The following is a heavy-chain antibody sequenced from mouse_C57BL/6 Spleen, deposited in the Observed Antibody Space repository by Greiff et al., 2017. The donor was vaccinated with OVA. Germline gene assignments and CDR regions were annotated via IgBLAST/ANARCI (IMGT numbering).Heavy chain of an antibody. J-gene: IGHJ2*01. D-gene: IGHD2-4*01. Sequence: VQLQQPGAELVMPGASVKLSCKASGYTFTSYWMHWVKQRPGQGLEWIGEIDPSDSYTNYNQKFKGKSTLTVDKSSSTAYMQLSSLTSEDSAVYYCARSEDYDRGGYFDYWGQGTTLTVSS. CDR3: ARSEDYDRGGYFDY. CDR2: IDPSDSYT. CDR1: GYTFTSYW. V-gene: IGHV1-69*01.